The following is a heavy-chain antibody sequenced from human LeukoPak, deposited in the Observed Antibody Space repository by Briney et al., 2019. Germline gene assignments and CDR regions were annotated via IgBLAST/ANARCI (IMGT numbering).Heavy chain of an antibody. CDR3: ARDLNWGQVDY. Sequence: GGSLTLSCAASGFTFSGHWMYWLRQAPGKGLAWVSRINGDGSATNYAGSMSGRFTISRDNDRNIVYLQMNSLREDDTAVYYCARDLNWGQVDYWGQGTLVTVSS. D-gene: IGHD7-27*01. CDR2: INGDGSAT. CDR1: GFTFSGHW. J-gene: IGHJ4*02. V-gene: IGHV3-74*01.